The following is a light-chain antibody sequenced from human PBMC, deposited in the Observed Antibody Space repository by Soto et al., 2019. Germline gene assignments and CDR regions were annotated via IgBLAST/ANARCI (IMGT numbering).Light chain of an antibody. V-gene: IGLV2-14*01. CDR1: SSDVGDYNY. CDR3: SSYTSSSTSG. Sequence: QSALTQPASVSGSPGQSITISCTGTSSDVGDYNYVSWYQQHPGKAPKLMIYDVSNRPSGVSNRFSGSKSGNTASLTISGLQAEDEADYYCSSYTSSSTSGFGTGTKVTVL. J-gene: IGLJ1*01. CDR2: DVS.